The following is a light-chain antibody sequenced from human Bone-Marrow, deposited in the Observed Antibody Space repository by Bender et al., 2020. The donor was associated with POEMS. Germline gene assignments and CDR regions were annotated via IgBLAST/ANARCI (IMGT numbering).Light chain of an antibody. CDR3: CSYAGSSTLI. V-gene: IGLV2-23*02. CDR1: ISHFGGYNY. CDR2: DVT. J-gene: IGLJ2*01. Sequence: QSALTQPASVSGSPGQSITISCTGTISHFGGYNYVSWYQQHPGKAPQLIIFDVTELPSGVSNRFSGSKSGKTASLTISGLQAEEEADYYCCSYAGSSTLIFGGGTKLTVL.